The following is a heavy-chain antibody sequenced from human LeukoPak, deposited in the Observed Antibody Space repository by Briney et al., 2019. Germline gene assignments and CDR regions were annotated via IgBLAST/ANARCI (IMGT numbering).Heavy chain of an antibody. D-gene: IGHD2-8*01. Sequence: ASVKVSCKASGYIFTSYGISWVRQAPEQGLEWMGWISTNKGNTNYAQRLQGRVTMTTDTSTSTAYMELRSLRSDDTAIYYCVRDIQWRFDPWGQGTPVTVSS. J-gene: IGHJ5*02. CDR1: GYIFTSYG. CDR3: VRDIQWRFDP. CDR2: ISTNKGNT. V-gene: IGHV1-18*01.